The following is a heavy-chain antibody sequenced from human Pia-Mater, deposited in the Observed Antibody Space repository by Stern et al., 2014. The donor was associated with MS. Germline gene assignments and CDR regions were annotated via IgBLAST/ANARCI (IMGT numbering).Heavy chain of an antibody. CDR1: GYSFTIYY. CDR2: IYPYDSDT. CDR3: ARHVQGFDY. Sequence: VQLVQSRAEVKKPGESLKISCKLSGYSFTIYYIAWVRQMPGKGLEWMGVIYPYDSDTTYSPSFQGQVTISADKSITTAYLQWSSLRASDTAMYYCARHVQGFDYWGQGTLVTVSS. J-gene: IGHJ4*02. V-gene: IGHV5-51*01.